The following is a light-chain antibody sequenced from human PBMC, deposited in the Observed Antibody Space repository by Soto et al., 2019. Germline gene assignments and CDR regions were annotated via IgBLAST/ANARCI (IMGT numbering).Light chain of an antibody. J-gene: IGKJ2*01. V-gene: IGKV3-15*01. Sequence: EIVMTQSPDTLSVSPGETATLSCRASQTVTRSLAWFQHKPGQAPRLLIYGASARATGVPARFSGSGSGTASTLTISTRQSEDFAVYYCQQYEHWPPSFTLGQGTKLEIK. CDR1: QTVTRS. CDR3: QQYEHWPPSFT. CDR2: GAS.